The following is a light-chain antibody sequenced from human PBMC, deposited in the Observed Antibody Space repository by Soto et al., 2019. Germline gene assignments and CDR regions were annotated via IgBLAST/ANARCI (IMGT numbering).Light chain of an antibody. CDR2: EVS. Sequence: QSVLTQPASVSGSPGQSITFSCTGTSSDVGSSNLVSWYQQHPGKAPKLLIYEVSKRPSGVSSRFSGSKSGNTASLTISWLQAEDEADYYCCSYAGSSTHVFGTGTKVTVL. V-gene: IGLV2-23*02. CDR1: SSDVGSSNL. CDR3: CSYAGSSTHV. J-gene: IGLJ1*01.